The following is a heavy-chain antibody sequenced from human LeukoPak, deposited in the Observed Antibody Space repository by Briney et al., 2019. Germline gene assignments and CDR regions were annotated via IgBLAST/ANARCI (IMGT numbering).Heavy chain of an antibody. J-gene: IGHJ5*02. CDR2: MNPTSGNT. V-gene: IGHV1-8*01. D-gene: IGHD6-13*01. Sequence: ASVKVSCKASGYTFTSYDINWVRQATGQGVEWMGWMNPTSGNTGYAQKFQGRVTMTRNTSISTAYMELSSLRSEDTAVDYCARGPPRIAAAGTNWFDPWGQGTLVTVSS. CDR3: ARGPPRIAAAGTNWFDP. CDR1: GYTFTSYD.